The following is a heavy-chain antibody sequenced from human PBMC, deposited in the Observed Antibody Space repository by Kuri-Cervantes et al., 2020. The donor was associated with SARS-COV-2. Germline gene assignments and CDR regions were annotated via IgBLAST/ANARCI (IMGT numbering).Heavy chain of an antibody. CDR3: ACYFWSGAYYFDY. CDR2: VSYSGSA. CDR1: GDSIRNTNYY. J-gene: IGHJ4*02. Sequence: LRLSCTVPGDSIRNTNYYWGWIRQPPGKGLEWIGSVSYSGSAYYNPSLKSRVTIFVDTSKNHLSLWLTSVTAADPAVYDRACYFWSGAYYFDYWGQETLVTVSS. D-gene: IGHD3-3*01. V-gene: IGHV4-39*01.